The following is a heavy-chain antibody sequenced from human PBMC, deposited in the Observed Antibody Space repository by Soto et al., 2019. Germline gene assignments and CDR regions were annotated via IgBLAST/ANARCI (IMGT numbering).Heavy chain of an antibody. CDR1: GYTFTGYY. V-gene: IGHV1-2*04. CDR3: ARGGPPPTMIVVVTERWNDAFDI. D-gene: IGHD3-22*01. CDR2: INPNSGGT. J-gene: IGHJ3*02. Sequence: ASVKVSCKASGYTFTGYYMHWVRQAPGQGLEWMGWINPNSGGTNYAQKFQGWVTMTRDTSISTAYMELGRLRSDDTAVYYCARGGPPPTMIVVVTERWNDAFDIWGQGTMVTVSS.